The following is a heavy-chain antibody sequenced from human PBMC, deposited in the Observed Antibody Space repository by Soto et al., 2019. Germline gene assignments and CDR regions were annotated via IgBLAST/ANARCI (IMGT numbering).Heavy chain of an antibody. D-gene: IGHD3-16*02. Sequence: QVQLVQSGAEVKETGSSVKVSCKSSGYIFKNYAVTWLPQAPGQGLEWMGGIIPVFGTPDYSQKFRGRVTITADESTSTVYMELRSLTSEDTAVYYCARHLYDYVWGSYRHWGQGTLVTVSS. J-gene: IGHJ4*02. CDR3: ARHLYDYVWGSYRH. CDR1: GYIFKNYA. CDR2: IIPVFGTP. V-gene: IGHV1-69*01.